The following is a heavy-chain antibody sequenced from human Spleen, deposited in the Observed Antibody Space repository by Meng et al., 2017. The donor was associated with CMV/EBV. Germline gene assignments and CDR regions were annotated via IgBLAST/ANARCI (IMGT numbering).Heavy chain of an antibody. CDR1: GGSFSGYY. V-gene: IGHV4-34*01. CDR2: INHSGST. D-gene: IGHD5-12*01. Sequence: QVQLQPWGAGLLKPSETLSLTCAVYGGSFSGYYWSWIRQPPGKGLEWIGEINHSGSTNYNPSLKSRVTISVDTSKNQFSLKLSSVTAADTAVYYCARGGYSGYYGYWGQGTLVTVSS. J-gene: IGHJ4*02. CDR3: ARGGYSGYYGY.